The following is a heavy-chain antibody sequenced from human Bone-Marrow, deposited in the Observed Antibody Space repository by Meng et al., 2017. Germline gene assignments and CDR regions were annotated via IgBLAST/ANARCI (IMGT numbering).Heavy chain of an antibody. CDR3: AHDHFDRSRSIYQVFDP. V-gene: IGHV2-5*02. D-gene: IGHD3-22*01. CDR2: IYWDDEK. Sequence: SGPTLVKPTQTLTLTCTFSGFSLDTTGVGVAWIRQPPGKALEWLAIIYWDDEKRYSPSLKSRLTITKDNSKNQVVLTLTNVDPVDTATYFCAHDHFDRSRSIYQVFDPWGQGTLVTVSS. J-gene: IGHJ5*02. CDR1: GFSLDTTGVG.